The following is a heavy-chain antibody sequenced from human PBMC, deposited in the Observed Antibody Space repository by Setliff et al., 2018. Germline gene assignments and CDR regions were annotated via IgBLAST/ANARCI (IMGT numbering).Heavy chain of an antibody. CDR2: ISSNGGRL. CDR1: GFNFFSYA. J-gene: IGHJ3*02. CDR3: ARIAEYDTLDI. V-gene: IGHV3-64*01. Sequence: PVESLKISCAASGFNFFSYAMHWVRQAPGKGLEYVSAISSNGGRLSYANSVKGRFTISRDVSTNTLYLQMGSLRVEDTAVYYCARIAEYDTLDIWGQGTVVTVSS.